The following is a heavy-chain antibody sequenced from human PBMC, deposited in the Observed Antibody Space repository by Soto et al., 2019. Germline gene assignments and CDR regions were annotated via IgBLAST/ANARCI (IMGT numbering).Heavy chain of an antibody. J-gene: IGHJ4*02. CDR1: GFTLSSRA. V-gene: IGHV3-23*01. Sequence: GGSLRLSCAASGFTLSSRAISLFRQAPGKGLDWVSIISASGDNTYYADSVKGPFTISRDNSKGTLYLQVNSLRAEDMTVYYCSNLSYSGLWSDFHDSSAQGSLVIGSS. CDR3: SNLSYSGLWSDFHDS. CDR2: ISASGDNT. D-gene: IGHD3-3*01.